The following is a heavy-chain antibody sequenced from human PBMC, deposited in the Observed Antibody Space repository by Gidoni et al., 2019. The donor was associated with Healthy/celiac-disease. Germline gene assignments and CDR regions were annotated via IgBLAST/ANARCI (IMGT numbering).Heavy chain of an antibody. Sequence: QVQLQESGPGLVKPSETLSLTCTVSGVSVSSGSYYWSWIRQPPGKGLEWIGYIYYSGSTNYNPSLKSRVTISVDTSKNQFSLKLSSVTAADTAVYYCARGLLWFGESEYYFDYWGQGTLVTVSS. J-gene: IGHJ4*02. CDR2: IYYSGST. CDR3: ARGLLWFGESEYYFDY. CDR1: GVSVSSGSYY. D-gene: IGHD3-10*01. V-gene: IGHV4-61*01.